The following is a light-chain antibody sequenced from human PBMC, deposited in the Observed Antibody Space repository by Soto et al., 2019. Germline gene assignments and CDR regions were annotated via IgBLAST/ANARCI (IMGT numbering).Light chain of an antibody. J-gene: IGKJ5*01. V-gene: IGKV1-9*01. CDR2: AAS. CDR1: QGIGSY. Sequence: IQLTQSPSSLSASVGDRVTITCRASQGIGSYLAWYQQKPGEAPKLLIFAASTLQSGVPSRFSGSGSGTDFTLTISSLQAEDFATYYCQQLSTYPSTFGQGTRLEIK. CDR3: QQLSTYPST.